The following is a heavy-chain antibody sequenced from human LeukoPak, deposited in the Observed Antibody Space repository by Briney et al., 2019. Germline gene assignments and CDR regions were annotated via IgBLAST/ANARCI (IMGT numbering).Heavy chain of an antibody. V-gene: IGHV4-61*02. CDR3: ARDGLSDALDI. CDR1: GGSISSDSHY. CDR2: IYTSGST. J-gene: IGHJ3*02. D-gene: IGHD5-12*01. Sequence: SQTLSLTCTVSGGSISSDSHYWNWLRQPAGTGLEWIGRIYTSGSTNYNPSLNPSLKSRATISIDTSKNQFSLRLSAVTAADTAVYYCARDGLSDALDIWGQGTMVTVSS.